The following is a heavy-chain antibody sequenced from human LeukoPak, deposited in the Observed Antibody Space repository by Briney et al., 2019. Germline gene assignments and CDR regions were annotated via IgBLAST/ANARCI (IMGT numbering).Heavy chain of an antibody. J-gene: IGHJ3*02. Sequence: AGSLRLSCAGSGFTFSNFGMIWVCQAPGEGLGWVSGISVSGSSTYYADSVKGRSTTSTDNAKNTLYLEMLSLIAEGTAVYYCGIDPNGDYIGVFEMWGRGTTVTVSP. CDR3: GIDPNGDYIGVFEM. CDR2: ISVSGSST. V-gene: IGHV3-23*01. D-gene: IGHD4-17*01. CDR1: GFTFSNFG.